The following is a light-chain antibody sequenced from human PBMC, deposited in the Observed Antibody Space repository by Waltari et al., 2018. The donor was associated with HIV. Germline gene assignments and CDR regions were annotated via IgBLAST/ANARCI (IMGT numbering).Light chain of an antibody. J-gene: IGLJ3*02. CDR1: SGINADTFR. Sequence: QTVLTQPSSLSASPGASASLTCPLRSGINADTFRVYWYKQKPGTPPQYLLRYNSDSDTQQCSGVSSRFSGSKDTSANAAILLISGLQSEDEADYYCMIWHTNTWVFGGGTKLTVL. CDR3: MIWHTNTWV. V-gene: IGLV5-45*03. CDR2: YNSDSDT.